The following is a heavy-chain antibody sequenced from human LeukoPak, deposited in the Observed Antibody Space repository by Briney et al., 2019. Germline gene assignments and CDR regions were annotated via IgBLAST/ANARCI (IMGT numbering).Heavy chain of an antibody. CDR1: GGTFSSYS. J-gene: IGHJ4*02. V-gene: IGHV1-69*05. CDR3: ARGQIAVAGSHFDY. CDR2: IIPIFGRE. Sequence: GSSVKVSCRASGGTFSSYSISWVRQAAGQGLEWMGRIIPIFGRENYEQKFQGRVTITTNASTSSAFMELSSLRSEDTAVYYCARGQIAVAGSHFDYWGQGTLVTLSS. D-gene: IGHD6-19*01.